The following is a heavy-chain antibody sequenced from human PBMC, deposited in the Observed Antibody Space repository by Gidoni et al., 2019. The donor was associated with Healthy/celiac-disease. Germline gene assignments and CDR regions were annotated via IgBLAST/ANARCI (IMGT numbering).Heavy chain of an antibody. CDR1: GGSISSSSSY. Sequence: QLQLQESGPGLVKPSETLSLTCTVSGGSISSSSSYWGWIRQPPGKGLEWIGSIYYSGRTYYNPSLKSRVTISVDTSKNQFSLKLSSVTAADTAVYYCARPQIKQWLPGPGYFDLWGRGTLVTVSS. J-gene: IGHJ2*01. CDR2: IYYSGRT. D-gene: IGHD6-19*01. V-gene: IGHV4-39*01. CDR3: ARPQIKQWLPGPGYFDL.